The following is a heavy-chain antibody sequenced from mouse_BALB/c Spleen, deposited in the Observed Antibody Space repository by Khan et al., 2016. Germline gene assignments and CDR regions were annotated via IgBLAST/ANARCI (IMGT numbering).Heavy chain of an antibody. CDR2: IWSGGNT. CDR1: GFSLTVYG. D-gene: IGHD6-1*01. Sequence: VQLQESGPGLVQPSQSLSITCTVSGFSLTVYGVHWVRQSPGKGLEWLGVIWSGGNTDYNPAFISRLSFNKDNSKSQVFFKMNSLQANDKAIYYCARSAPDWCFDVWGAGTTVTVSS. CDR3: ARSAPDWCFDV. V-gene: IGHV2-2*02. J-gene: IGHJ1*01.